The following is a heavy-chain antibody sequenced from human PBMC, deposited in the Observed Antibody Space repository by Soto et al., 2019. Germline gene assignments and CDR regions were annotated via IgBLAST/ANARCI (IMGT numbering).Heavy chain of an antibody. CDR2: ISGHGDAT. Sequence: EVQLLESGGGLVQPGGSLRLSCAASGFPFTGYAMSWVRQAPGKGLEWVSAISGHGDATFYADSVKGRFTISRDNSKNSLYLHINSLRAEDTALYYCANSRVSMVRGLIIIPNYWGQGTLFTVSS. CDR3: ANSRVSMVRGLIIIPNY. V-gene: IGHV3-23*01. CDR1: GFPFTGYA. J-gene: IGHJ4*02. D-gene: IGHD3-10*01.